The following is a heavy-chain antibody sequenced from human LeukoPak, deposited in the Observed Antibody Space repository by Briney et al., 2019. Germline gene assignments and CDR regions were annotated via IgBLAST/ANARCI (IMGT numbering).Heavy chain of an antibody. Sequence: TGGSLRLSCAASGFTFSSYSMNWVRQAPGKGLECVSYISSSSSTIYYADSVKGRFTISRDNAKNSLYLQMNSLRAKDTAVYYCARDRSYDTSGYDNYWGQGTLVTVSS. J-gene: IGHJ4*02. D-gene: IGHD3-22*01. CDR3: ARDRSYDTSGYDNY. CDR2: ISSSSSTI. V-gene: IGHV3-48*01. CDR1: GFTFSSYS.